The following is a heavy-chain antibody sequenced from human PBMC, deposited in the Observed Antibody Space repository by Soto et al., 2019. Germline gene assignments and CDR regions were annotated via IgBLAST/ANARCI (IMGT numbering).Heavy chain of an antibody. J-gene: IGHJ6*02. V-gene: IGHV3-53*01. Sequence: HPGGSLRLSCAASGFTVSSNYMSWVRQAPGKGLEWVSVIYSGGSTYYADSVKGRFAISRDNSKNTLYLQMNSLRAEGTAVYYCARDKEWGDIAAAGTEAVYGMDVWGQGTTVTVSS. CDR1: GFTVSSNY. CDR2: IYSGGST. CDR3: ARDKEWGDIAAAGTEAVYGMDV. D-gene: IGHD6-13*01.